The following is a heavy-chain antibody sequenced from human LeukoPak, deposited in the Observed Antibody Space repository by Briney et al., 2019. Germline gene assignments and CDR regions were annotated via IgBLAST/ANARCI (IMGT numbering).Heavy chain of an antibody. J-gene: IGHJ4*02. Sequence: GGSLRLSCAASGFTFNSFAMNWVRQAPGKGLEWVSAISSSGTITYYADSVKGRFTISRDNSKNTLYLQMNSLRAEDTAVYYCAKDLYSHAYWGQGTLVTVSS. D-gene: IGHD4-11*01. V-gene: IGHV3-23*01. CDR3: AKDLYSHAY. CDR1: GFTFNSFA. CDR2: ISSSGTIT.